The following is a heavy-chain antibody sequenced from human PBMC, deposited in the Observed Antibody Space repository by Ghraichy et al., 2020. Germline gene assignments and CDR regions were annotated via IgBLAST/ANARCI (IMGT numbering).Heavy chain of an antibody. CDR3: AKRDYSDSSGYLGSLDY. J-gene: IGHJ4*02. Sequence: LSLTCAASEFTFSSHAMSWVRQAPGKGLEWVSAISGSGGSAYYADSVKGRFTISRDNSKNTLYLQMNSLRAEDTAVYYCAKRDYSDSSGYLGSLDYWGQGTLVTVSS. CDR2: ISGSGGSA. V-gene: IGHV3-23*01. CDR1: EFTFSSHA. D-gene: IGHD3-22*01.